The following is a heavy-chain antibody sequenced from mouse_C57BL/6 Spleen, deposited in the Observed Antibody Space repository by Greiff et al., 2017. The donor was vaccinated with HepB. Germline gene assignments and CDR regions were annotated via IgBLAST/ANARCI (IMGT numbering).Heavy chain of an antibody. V-gene: IGHV2-5*01. CDR3: AKGTTVVATYAMDY. CDR1: GFSLTSYG. CDR2: IWRGGST. Sequence: VQLVESGPGLVQPSQSLSITCTVSGFSLTSYGVHWVRQSPGKGLEWLGVIWRGGSTDYNAAFMSRLSITKDNSKSQVFFKMNSLQADDTAIYYCAKGTTVVATYAMDYWGQGTSVTVSS. D-gene: IGHD1-1*01. J-gene: IGHJ4*01.